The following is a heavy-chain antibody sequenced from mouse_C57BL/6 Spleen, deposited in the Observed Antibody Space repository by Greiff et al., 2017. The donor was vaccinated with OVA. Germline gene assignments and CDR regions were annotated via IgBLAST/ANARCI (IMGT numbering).Heavy chain of an antibody. V-gene: IGHV1-7*01. Sequence: QVQLQQSGAELAKPGASVKLSCKASGYTFTSYWMHWVKQRPGQGLEWIGYINPSSGYTKYNQKFKDKATLTADKSSSTAYMQLSSLTYEDSAVYYCARGYYGSSLDLDYWGQGTTLTVSS. CDR3: ARGYYGSSLDLDY. CDR1: GYTFTSYW. D-gene: IGHD1-1*01. CDR2: INPSSGYT. J-gene: IGHJ2*01.